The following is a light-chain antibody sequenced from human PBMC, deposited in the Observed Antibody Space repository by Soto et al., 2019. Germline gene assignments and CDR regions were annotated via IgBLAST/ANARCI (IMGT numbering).Light chain of an antibody. V-gene: IGKV3-11*01. J-gene: IGKJ5*01. CDR1: QTVSNY. CDR3: QKRMNRPLN. CDR2: DAS. Sequence: EIVLTQSPATLSLSPGGIATLSCRASQTVSNYLLWYQQKPGQAPRLLIYDASNRATGIPARFSGSGSETDFTLTISSLEPEDVAVYYCQKRMNRPLNCGQGKRREIK.